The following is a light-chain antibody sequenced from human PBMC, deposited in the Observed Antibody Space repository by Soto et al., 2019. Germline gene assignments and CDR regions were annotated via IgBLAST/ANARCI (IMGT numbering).Light chain of an antibody. CDR3: SSLTYTENSYV. V-gene: IGLV2-8*01. J-gene: IGLJ1*01. Sequence: QSALTQPPSASGSPGQSVTISCTGTSSDVGGYNYVSWYQQHPGRAPKLMISEVIKRPSGVPDRFSGSKSGNTASLTVSGLQAEDEGDYYCSSLTYTENSYVFGSGTKVTVL. CDR2: EVI. CDR1: SSDVGGYNY.